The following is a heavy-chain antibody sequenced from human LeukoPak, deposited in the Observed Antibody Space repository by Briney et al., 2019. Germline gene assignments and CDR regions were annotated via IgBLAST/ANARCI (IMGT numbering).Heavy chain of an antibody. CDR3: TTDAPIVVVPAAWGDAFDI. CDR1: GFTFSNAW. J-gene: IGHJ3*02. CDR2: IKSKTDGWTT. Sequence: GGSLRLSCAASGFTFSNAWMSWVRQAPGKGLEWVGRIKSKTDGWTTDYAAPVKGRFTISRDDSKNTLYLQMNSLKTEDTAVYYCTTDAPIVVVPAAWGDAFDIWGQGTMVTVSS. D-gene: IGHD2-2*01. V-gene: IGHV3-15*01.